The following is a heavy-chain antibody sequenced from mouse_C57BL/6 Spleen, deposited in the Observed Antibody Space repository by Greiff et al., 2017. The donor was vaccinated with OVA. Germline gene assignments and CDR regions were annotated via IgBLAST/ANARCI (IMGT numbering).Heavy chain of an antibody. V-gene: IGHV1-7*01. CDR3: ARWDYDYDYYFDY. Sequence: QVQLQQSGAELAKPGASVKLSCKASGYTFTSYWMHWVKQRPGQGLEWIGYINPSSGYTKYNQKFKDKATLTADKSSSTAYMQLSSLTYEDSAVYYCARWDYDYDYYFDYWGQGTTRTVSS. D-gene: IGHD2-4*01. J-gene: IGHJ2*01. CDR2: INPSSGYT. CDR1: GYTFTSYW.